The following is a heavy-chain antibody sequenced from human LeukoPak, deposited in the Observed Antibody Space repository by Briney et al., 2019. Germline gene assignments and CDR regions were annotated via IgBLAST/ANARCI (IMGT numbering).Heavy chain of an antibody. CDR2: MNLNSGNT. Sequence: GASVKVSCKASGYTFTSYDINWVRQATGQGLEWVGWMNLNSGNTGYEQKFQGRVTMTRNTSISTAYMELCSLRSGDTAVDYCARGCPYYYDSSGYYYEDWGQGTLVTVSS. J-gene: IGHJ4*02. CDR1: GYTFTSYD. D-gene: IGHD3-22*01. CDR3: ARGCPYYYDSSGYYYED. V-gene: IGHV1-8*01.